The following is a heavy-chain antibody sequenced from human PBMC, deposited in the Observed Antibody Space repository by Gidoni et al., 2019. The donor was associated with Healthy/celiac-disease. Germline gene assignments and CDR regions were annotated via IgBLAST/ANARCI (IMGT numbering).Heavy chain of an antibody. V-gene: IGHV1-69*04. CDR2: IIPILGIA. D-gene: IGHD6-13*01. Sequence: QVQLVQSGAEVKKPGSSVKVSCKASGGTFSSYAISWVRQAPGQGLEWMGRIIPILGIANYAQKFQGRVTITADKSTSTAYMELSSLRSEDTAVYYCARESGIAAAGNYFDYWGQGTLVTVSS. CDR1: GGTFSSYA. CDR3: ARESGIAAAGNYFDY. J-gene: IGHJ4*02.